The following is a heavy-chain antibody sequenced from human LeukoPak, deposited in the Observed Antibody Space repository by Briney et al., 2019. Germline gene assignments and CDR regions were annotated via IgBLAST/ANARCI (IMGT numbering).Heavy chain of an antibody. CDR1: GYSISSGYY. CDR3: ASYCSSTSCFASDAFDI. Sequence: SETLSLTCTVSGYSISSGYYWGWIRQPPGKGLEGIGSIYHSGSTYYNPSLKSRVTISVDTSKNQFSLKLSSVTAADTAVYYCASYCSSTSCFASDAFDIWGQGTMVTVSS. V-gene: IGHV4-38-2*02. J-gene: IGHJ3*02. CDR2: IYHSGST. D-gene: IGHD2-2*01.